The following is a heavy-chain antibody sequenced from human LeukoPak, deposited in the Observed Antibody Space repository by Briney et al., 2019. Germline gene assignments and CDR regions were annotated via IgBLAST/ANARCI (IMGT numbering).Heavy chain of an antibody. CDR2: VYSTGSI. V-gene: IGHV4-39*01. CDR3: ARAGEMGTIRFDS. CDR1: GGSISSSSYY. D-gene: IGHD5-24*01. Sequence: SGTLSLTCSVSGGSISSSSYYWGWVRQPPGKGLEWVGSVYSTGSIYYNPSLKSRLTISIDTSKTQFSLKLRSVTGADTAVYYCARAGEMGTIRFDSWGQGTLVTVSS. J-gene: IGHJ4*02.